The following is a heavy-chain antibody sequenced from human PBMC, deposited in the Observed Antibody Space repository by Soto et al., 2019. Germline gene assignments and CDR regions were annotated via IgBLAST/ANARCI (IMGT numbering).Heavy chain of an antibody. J-gene: IGHJ4*02. Sequence: GGSLGLSCVASGFTFSDYNMNWVRQAPGKGLEWVSFISGRSNTIYYADSVKGRFTISRDNAKNSLYLLMNSLRAEDTAVYYCTREGDGSGFFSDFWGQGALVTVSS. CDR2: ISGRSNTI. V-gene: IGHV3-48*01. CDR1: GFTFSDYN. CDR3: TREGDGSGFFSDF. D-gene: IGHD3-22*01.